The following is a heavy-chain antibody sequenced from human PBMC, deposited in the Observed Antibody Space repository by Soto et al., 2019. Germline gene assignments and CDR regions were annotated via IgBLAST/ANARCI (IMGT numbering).Heavy chain of an antibody. CDR1: GFTLRTYT. Sequence: GGSLRLSCAASGFTLRTYTMNWVRQAPGKGLEWVSSISISSSDRYYADSVRGRFTISRDNAKNALYLQMNSLRADDTAVYFCVRGMNPLFGGQGTLVTVSS. V-gene: IGHV3-21*06. CDR3: VRGMNPLF. CDR2: ISISSSDR. J-gene: IGHJ4*01.